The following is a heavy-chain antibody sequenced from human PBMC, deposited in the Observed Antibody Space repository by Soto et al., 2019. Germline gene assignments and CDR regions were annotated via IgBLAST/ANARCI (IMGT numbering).Heavy chain of an antibody. CDR1: GFTLRTYT. Sequence: GGSLRLSCAASGFTLRTYTMNWVRQAPGKGLEWVSSISISSSDRYYADSVRGRFTISRDNAKNALYLQMNSLRADDTAVYFCVRGMNPLFGGQGTLVTVSS. V-gene: IGHV3-21*06. CDR3: VRGMNPLF. CDR2: ISISSSDR. J-gene: IGHJ4*01.